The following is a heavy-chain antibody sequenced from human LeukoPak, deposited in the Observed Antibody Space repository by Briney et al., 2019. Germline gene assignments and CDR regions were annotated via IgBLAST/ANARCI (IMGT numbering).Heavy chain of an antibody. CDR2: IKPDGSGT. V-gene: IGHV3-7*03. CDR1: GFTFSTYW. Sequence: GSLRLSCGASGFTFSTYWMNWVRQAPGKGLEWVASIKPDGSGTYYVDSVKDRFTISRDNARNSLYLQMYSLRAEDTALYYCARSFDVWGQGTMVTVSS. J-gene: IGHJ3*01. CDR3: ARSFDV.